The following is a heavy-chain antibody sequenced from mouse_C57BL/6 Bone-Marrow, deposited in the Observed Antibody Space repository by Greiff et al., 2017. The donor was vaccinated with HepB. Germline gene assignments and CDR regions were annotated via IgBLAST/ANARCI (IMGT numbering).Heavy chain of an antibody. J-gene: IGHJ1*03. Sequence: QVQLQQSGPELVKPGASVKISCKASGYAFSSSWMNWVKQRPGKGLEWIGRIYPGDGDTNYNGKFKGKATLTADKSSSTAYMQLSSLTSEDSAVYFCALYYGSSLWYFDVWGTGTTVTVSS. CDR1: GYAFSSSW. CDR3: ALYYGSSLWYFDV. CDR2: IYPGDGDT. D-gene: IGHD1-1*01. V-gene: IGHV1-82*01.